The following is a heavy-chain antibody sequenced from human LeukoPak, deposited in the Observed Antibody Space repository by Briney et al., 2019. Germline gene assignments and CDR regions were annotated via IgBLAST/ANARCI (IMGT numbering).Heavy chain of an antibody. Sequence: PGGSLRLSCAASGFTFSSSSISWVRQPPGKGLEWIGEINHSGSTNYNPSLKSRVTISVDTSKNQFSLKLSSVTAADTAVYHCARTKQSYYGDPGRYFDYWGQGTLVTVSS. CDR2: INHSGST. CDR1: GFTFSSSS. D-gene: IGHD4-17*01. V-gene: IGHV4-34*01. J-gene: IGHJ4*02. CDR3: ARTKQSYYGDPGRYFDY.